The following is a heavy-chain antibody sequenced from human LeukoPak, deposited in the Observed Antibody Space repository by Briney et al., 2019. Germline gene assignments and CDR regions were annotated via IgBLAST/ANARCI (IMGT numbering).Heavy chain of an antibody. CDR1: GGSISVYH. Sequence: SETLSLTCTVSGGSISVYHWSWIRQPPGKGLEWIGYLYDTGMTDYSPSLKSRVTISVDTSNNQISLKLTSVTAADTAIYFCAKEGMGSEATTADGAFDIWGQGTTVTVSS. CDR3: AKEGMGSEATTADGAFDI. CDR2: LYDTGMT. D-gene: IGHD1-26*01. V-gene: IGHV4-4*08. J-gene: IGHJ3*02.